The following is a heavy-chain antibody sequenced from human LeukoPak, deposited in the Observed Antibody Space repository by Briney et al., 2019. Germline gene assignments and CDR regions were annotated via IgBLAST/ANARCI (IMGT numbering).Heavy chain of an antibody. CDR3: ARTKLGYSYGFGRFDY. V-gene: IGHV1-69*13. D-gene: IGHD5-18*01. J-gene: IGHJ4*02. CDR1: GGTFSSYA. CDR2: IIPIFGTA. Sequence: GASVKVSCKASGGTFSSYAISWVRQAPGQGLEWMGGIIPIFGTANYAQKFQGRVTITADESTSTAYMELSSLRFEDTAVYYCARTKLGYSYGFGRFDYWGQGTLVTVSS.